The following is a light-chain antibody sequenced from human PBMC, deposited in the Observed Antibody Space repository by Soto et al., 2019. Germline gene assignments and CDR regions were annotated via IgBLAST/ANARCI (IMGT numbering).Light chain of an antibody. CDR1: SSDVGGYNY. CDR3: SSYTSSSTRVG. J-gene: IGLJ2*01. Sequence: QSVLTQPASVSGSPGQSITISCTGTSSDVGGYNYVSWYQQHPGKAPKLMIYEVSNRPSGVSNRFSGSKSGNTASLTISGLQAEDEADYYCSSYTSSSTRVGFGGGTQLTVL. CDR2: EVS. V-gene: IGLV2-14*01.